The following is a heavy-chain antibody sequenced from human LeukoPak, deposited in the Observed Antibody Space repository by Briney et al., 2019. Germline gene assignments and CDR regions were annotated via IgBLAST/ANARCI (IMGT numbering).Heavy chain of an antibody. V-gene: IGHV3-48*04. Sequence: GGSLRLSCAASGFTFSSYSMNWVRQAPGKGLEWVSYISSSSSTIYYADSVKGRFTISRDNAKNSLYLQMNSLRAEDTAVYYCARVTQGDYHLWDYWGQGTLVTVSS. CDR2: ISSSSSTI. D-gene: IGHD4-17*01. J-gene: IGHJ4*02. CDR3: ARVTQGDYHLWDY. CDR1: GFTFSSYS.